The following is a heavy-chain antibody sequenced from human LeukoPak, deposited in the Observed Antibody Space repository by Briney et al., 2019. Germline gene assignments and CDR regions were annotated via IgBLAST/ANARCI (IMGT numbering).Heavy chain of an antibody. V-gene: IGHV4-34*01. D-gene: IGHD6-6*01. Sequence: SETLSLTCAVYGGSFSGYYWSWIRQPPGKGLEWLGQINHSGSTNYNPSLKSRVTISVDTSKNQFSLKLSSVTAADTAVYYCASSSIAARPAHYYYYMDVWGKGTTVTVSS. CDR2: INHSGST. CDR3: ASSSIAARPAHYYYYMDV. J-gene: IGHJ6*03. CDR1: GGSFSGYY.